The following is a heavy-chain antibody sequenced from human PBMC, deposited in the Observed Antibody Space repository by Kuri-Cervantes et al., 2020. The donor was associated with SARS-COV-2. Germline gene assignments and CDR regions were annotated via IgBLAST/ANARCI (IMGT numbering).Heavy chain of an antibody. V-gene: IGHV3-21*01. CDR2: ISSSSSYI. Sequence: GGSLRLSCAASGFTFSRYSMNWVRQAPGKGLEWVSSISSSSSYIYYADSVKGRFTISRDNAKNSLYLQMNSLRAEDTAVYYCARDVAAGRAYYYCMDVWGKGTTVTVSS. CDR3: ARDVAAGRAYYYCMDV. J-gene: IGHJ6*03. CDR1: GFTFSRYS. D-gene: IGHD6-13*01.